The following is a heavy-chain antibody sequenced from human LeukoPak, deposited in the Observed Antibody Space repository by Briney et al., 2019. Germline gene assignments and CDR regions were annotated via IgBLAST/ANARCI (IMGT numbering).Heavy chain of an antibody. V-gene: IGHV5-51*01. CDR1: GYSFASYW. J-gene: IGHJ4*02. CDR2: VYPGDSDT. CDR3: ARSEYYSDY. Sequence: GEPLQISCKASGYSFASYWIGWVRQMPGKGLEWMGIVYPGDSDTRYSPSFQGQVTISADKSISTAYLQWSSLKASDTAMYYCARSEYYSDYWGQGTLVTVSS.